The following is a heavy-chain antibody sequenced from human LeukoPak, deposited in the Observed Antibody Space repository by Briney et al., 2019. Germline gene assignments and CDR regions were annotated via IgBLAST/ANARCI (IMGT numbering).Heavy chain of an antibody. J-gene: IGHJ3*02. D-gene: IGHD2-2*01. CDR2: IFYNEGT. V-gene: IGHV4-59*01. Sequence: PSETLSLTCTVSSGVFRTYYWRWIRQPPGKGLEWIGYIFYNEGTSYNPSLKSRVTISVDTSNNQLSLKVNSVTAADTAMYYCVKSNSRYQPWTLDIWGRGTMVTVSS. CDR1: SGVFRTYY. CDR3: VKSNSRYQPWTLDI.